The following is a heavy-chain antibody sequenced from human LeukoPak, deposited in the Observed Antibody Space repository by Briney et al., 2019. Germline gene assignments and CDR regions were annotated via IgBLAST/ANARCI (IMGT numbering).Heavy chain of an antibody. CDR3: ARDSSRGWNPLFDY. V-gene: IGHV3-7*01. D-gene: IGHD6-19*01. CDR1: GFTFSSHW. Sequence: GGSLRLSCAASGFTFSSHWMSWVRQAPGKGLEWVANIKQDGSEKHYVDSVKGRFTISRDNAENSLYLQMNTLRAEDTAVYYCARDSSRGWNPLFDYWGQGTLVTVSS. CDR2: IKQDGSEK. J-gene: IGHJ4*02.